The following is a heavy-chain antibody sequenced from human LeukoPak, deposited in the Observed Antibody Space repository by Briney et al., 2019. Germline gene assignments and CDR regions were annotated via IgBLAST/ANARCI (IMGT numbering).Heavy chain of an antibody. CDR1: GFTFRDYW. CDR3: ARDRDWELYDY. D-gene: IGHD1-26*01. J-gene: IGHJ4*02. V-gene: IGHV3-74*01. CDR2: ISSDGISS. Sequence: GGSLRLSCAASGFTFRDYWMHWVRQSPGRRLVRVARISSDGISSSYADSVKGRFTISRDNAKNTLYLQMNDLGADDTAIYYCARDRDWELYDYWGQGTLVTVSS.